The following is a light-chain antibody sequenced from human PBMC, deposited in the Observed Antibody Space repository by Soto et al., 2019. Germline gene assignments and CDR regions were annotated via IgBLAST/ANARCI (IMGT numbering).Light chain of an antibody. J-gene: IGLJ1*01. CDR1: SSNIGSND. Sequence: ALPQPPSASGTPGQRATISCSGSSSNIGSNDVFWYQQLPGTAPKLLIYSNNQRPSGVPDRFSGSKSGTSASLAISGLRSEDEGDYYCAAWDDRLSAHYLFGTGTKVTVL. V-gene: IGLV1-47*02. CDR2: SNN. CDR3: AAWDDRLSAHYL.